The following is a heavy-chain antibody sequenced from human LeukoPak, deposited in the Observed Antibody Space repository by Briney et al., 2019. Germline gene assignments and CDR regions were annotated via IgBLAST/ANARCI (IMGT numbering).Heavy chain of an antibody. CDR2: ISSSRSYI. CDR1: GFTFSSYS. V-gene: IGHV3-21*01. J-gene: IGHJ4*02. CDR3: APTTVTTGPFAY. Sequence: PEGSLRLSCAASGFTFSSYSMTWVRQAPGKGLEWVSYISSSRSYIYYADSVKGRFTISRDNAKNSLYLQMNSLRAEDTAVYYCAPTTVTTGPFAYWGQGTLVTVSS. D-gene: IGHD4-17*01.